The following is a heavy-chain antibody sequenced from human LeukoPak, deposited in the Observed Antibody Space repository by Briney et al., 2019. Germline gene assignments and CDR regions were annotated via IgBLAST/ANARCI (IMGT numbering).Heavy chain of an antibody. CDR2: ISSSGSTI. Sequence: GGSLRLSCAASGFTFSSYEMNWVRQAPGKGPEWVSYISSSGSTIYYADSVKGRFTISRDNAKNSLYLQMNSLRAEDTAVYYCARESGSYALDAFDIWGQGTMVTVSS. D-gene: IGHD1-26*01. CDR3: ARESGSYALDAFDI. J-gene: IGHJ3*02. V-gene: IGHV3-48*03. CDR1: GFTFSSYE.